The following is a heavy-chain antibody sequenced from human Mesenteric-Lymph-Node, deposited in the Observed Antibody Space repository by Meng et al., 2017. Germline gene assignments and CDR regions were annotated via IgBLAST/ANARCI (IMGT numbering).Heavy chain of an antibody. J-gene: IGHJ3*02. Sequence: SETLSLTCTVSGGSISSSSYYWSWIRQPPGKGLEWIGDIYYSGTTRYNPSLKSRVTISVDTSKNQFSLKLSSVTAADTAVYYCARELDYDILTCRAFDIWGQGTMVTVSS. CDR2: IYYSGTT. V-gene: IGHV4-61*01. CDR3: ARELDYDILTCRAFDI. D-gene: IGHD3-9*01. CDR1: GGSISSSSYY.